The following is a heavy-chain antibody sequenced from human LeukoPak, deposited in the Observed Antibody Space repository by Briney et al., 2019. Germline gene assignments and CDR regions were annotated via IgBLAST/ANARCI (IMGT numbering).Heavy chain of an antibody. CDR3: ARDGGNYLDF. Sequence: KTSQTLSLTCAISGDSVSSNSGAWNWIRQSPSRGLEWLGRTYYRFKWYNEYAVSVKSRITINPDTSKNQFSLQLNSVTPEDTAVYYCARDGGNYLDFWGQGNLVTVSS. CDR1: GDSVSSNSGA. J-gene: IGHJ4*02. CDR2: TYYRFKWYN. D-gene: IGHD4-23*01. V-gene: IGHV6-1*01.